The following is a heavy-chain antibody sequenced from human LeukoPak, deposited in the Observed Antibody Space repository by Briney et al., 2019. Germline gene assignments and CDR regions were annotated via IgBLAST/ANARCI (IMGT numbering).Heavy chain of an antibody. Sequence: GGSLRLSCAASGFTFEDYGMHWVRQAPGKGLEWVSLISGDGSTTYYADSVKGRFTISRDNIKDSLYLQMSSLRTEDTALYYCAKDMADSWSGQKDYWGQGTLVTVSS. J-gene: IGHJ4*02. D-gene: IGHD3-3*01. CDR2: ISGDGSTT. CDR3: AKDMADSWSGQKDY. CDR1: GFTFEDYG. V-gene: IGHV3-43*02.